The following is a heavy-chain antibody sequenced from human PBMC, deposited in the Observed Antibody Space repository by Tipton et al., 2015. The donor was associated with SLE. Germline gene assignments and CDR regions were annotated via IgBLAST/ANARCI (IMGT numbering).Heavy chain of an antibody. Sequence: GSLRLSCAASGFTFSIYAMSWVRQTPGTGLEWVSAVSSAGGTYNADSVRGRFTISRDNSKNTLYLQMNSLRAEDTAVYYCAKGGVGSCSGVTCYSLDYWGQGTLVTVSS. D-gene: IGHD2-15*01. CDR3: AKGGVGSCSGVTCYSLDY. CDR1: GFTFSIYA. J-gene: IGHJ4*02. CDR2: VSSAGGT. V-gene: IGHV3-23*01.